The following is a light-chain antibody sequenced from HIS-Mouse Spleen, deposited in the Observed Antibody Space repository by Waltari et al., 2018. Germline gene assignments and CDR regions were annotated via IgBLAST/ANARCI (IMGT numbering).Light chain of an antibody. Sequence: SYDLTQPPSVSVSPGQTARITCSGDALPKKYAYWYQQKSGQAPVLVIYEDSKRPSGIPERFSGSGSGTMATLTISGAQVEDEADYYCYSTDSSGNHRVFGGGTKLTVL. J-gene: IGLJ2*01. V-gene: IGLV3-10*01. CDR2: EDS. CDR3: YSTDSSGNHRV. CDR1: ALPKKY.